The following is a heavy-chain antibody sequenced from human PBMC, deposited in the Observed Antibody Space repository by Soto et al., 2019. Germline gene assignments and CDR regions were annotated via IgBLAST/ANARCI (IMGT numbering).Heavy chain of an antibody. Sequence: KASETLSLTCAVSGGSISSSNWWSWVRQPPGKGLEWIGEIYHSGSTNYNPSLKSRVTISVDKSKNQFSLKLSSVTAADTAVYYCAREAPGPVYYDFWSGYASWRYYYGMDVWGQGTRVTVSS. CDR2: IYHSGST. CDR1: GGSISSSNW. V-gene: IGHV4-4*02. J-gene: IGHJ6*02. CDR3: AREAPGPVYYDFWSGYASWRYYYGMDV. D-gene: IGHD3-3*01.